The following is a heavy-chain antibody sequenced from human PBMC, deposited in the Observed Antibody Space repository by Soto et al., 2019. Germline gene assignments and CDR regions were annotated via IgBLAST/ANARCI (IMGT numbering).Heavy chain of an antibody. CDR3: ARGYYCGSGRRTPGGMDV. D-gene: IGHD3-10*01. Sequence: QVHLVQSGAEVKKPGASVKVSCKASGYTFTNYDINWVRQAPGQGLEWMGWISTYTGNTNYAQKLQGRVTMTTATSTRTAYMERRSRRSDDTAVYYCARGYYCGSGRRTPGGMDVWGPGSTFTV. J-gene: IGHJ6*02. CDR1: GYTFTNYD. CDR2: ISTYTGNT. V-gene: IGHV1-18*01.